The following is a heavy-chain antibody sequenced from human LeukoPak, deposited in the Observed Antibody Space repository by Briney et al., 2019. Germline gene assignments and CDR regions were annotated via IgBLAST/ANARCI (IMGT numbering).Heavy chain of an antibody. D-gene: IGHD1-26*01. J-gene: IGHJ6*03. CDR3: SKEGSGSFYYMDV. V-gene: IGHV3-23*01. Sequence: GGSLRLSCAASGFTFNNYAMSWVRQAPGKGLEWVSAINGSGGSTYYADSVKGRFTISRDNSKNTLYLQVNSLRAEDTAVYYCSKEGSGSFYYMDVWGKGTTVTVSS. CDR2: INGSGGST. CDR1: GFTFNNYA.